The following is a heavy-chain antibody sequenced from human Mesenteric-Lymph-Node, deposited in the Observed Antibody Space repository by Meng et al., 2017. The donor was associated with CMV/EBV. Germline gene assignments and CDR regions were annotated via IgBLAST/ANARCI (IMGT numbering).Heavy chain of an antibody. CDR3: ARDHRVEWLFGNYYGMDV. CDR1: FSSYS. V-gene: IGHV3-21*01. Sequence: FSSYSMNWGRQAPGKGLEWVSSISSSSSYIYYADSVKGRFTISRDNAKNSLYLQMNSLRAEDTAVYYCARDHRVEWLFGNYYGMDVWGQGTTVTVSS. CDR2: ISSSSSYI. J-gene: IGHJ6*02. D-gene: IGHD3-3*01.